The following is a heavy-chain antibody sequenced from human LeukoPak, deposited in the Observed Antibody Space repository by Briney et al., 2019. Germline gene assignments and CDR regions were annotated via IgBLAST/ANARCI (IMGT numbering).Heavy chain of an antibody. D-gene: IGHD3-10*01. CDR1: GFAVSSNY. CDR2: IYSGGST. J-gene: IGHJ4*02. CDR3: ARDGWLVRGVPYFDY. Sequence: GGSLRLSCAASGFAVSSNYMSWVRQAPGKGLEWVSVIYSGGSTYYADSVKGRFTISRDNSKNTLYLQMNSLRAEDTAVYYCARDGWLVRGVPYFDYWGQGTLVTVSS. V-gene: IGHV3-66*01.